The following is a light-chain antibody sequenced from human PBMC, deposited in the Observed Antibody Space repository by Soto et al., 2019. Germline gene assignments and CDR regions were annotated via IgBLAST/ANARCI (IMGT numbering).Light chain of an antibody. CDR3: QSYDSSLSAHVV. J-gene: IGLJ2*01. CDR2: GNS. V-gene: IGLV1-40*01. Sequence: QPVLTQSPSVSGAPGQRVTISCTGSSSNIGAGYDVHWYQQLPGTAPKLLIYGNSNRPSGVPDRFSGSKSGTSASLAITGLQAEDEADYYCQSYDSSLSAHVVFGGGTQLTVL. CDR1: SSNIGAGYD.